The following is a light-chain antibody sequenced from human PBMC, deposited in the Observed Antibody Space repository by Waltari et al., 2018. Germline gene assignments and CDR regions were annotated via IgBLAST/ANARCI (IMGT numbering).Light chain of an antibody. Sequence: TINCKSSQSVLYSSNNKNYLAWYQQKPGQPPKLLIYWASTRESGVPDRFSGSGSGTDFTLTISSLQAEDVAVYYCQQYYSTPQTFGQGTKVEIK. J-gene: IGKJ1*01. CDR2: WAS. CDR1: QSVLYSSNNKNY. V-gene: IGKV4-1*01. CDR3: QQYYSTPQT.